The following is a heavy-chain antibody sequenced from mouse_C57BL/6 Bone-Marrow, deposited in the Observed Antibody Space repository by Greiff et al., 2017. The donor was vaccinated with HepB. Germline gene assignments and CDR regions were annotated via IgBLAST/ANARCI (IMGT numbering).Heavy chain of an antibody. CDR1: GFSFNTYA. CDR3: VRDYGSSYEFAY. D-gene: IGHD1-1*01. Sequence: GGGLVQPKGSLKLSCAASGFSFNTYAMNWVRQAPGKGLEWVARIRSKSNNYATYYADSVKDRFTISRDDSESMLYLQMNNLKTEDTAMYYCVRDYGSSYEFAYWGQGTLVTVSA. CDR2: IRSKSNNYAT. J-gene: IGHJ3*01. V-gene: IGHV10-1*01.